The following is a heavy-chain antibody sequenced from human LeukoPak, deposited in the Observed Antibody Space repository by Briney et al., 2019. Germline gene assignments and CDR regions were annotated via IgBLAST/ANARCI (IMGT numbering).Heavy chain of an antibody. V-gene: IGHV1-69*04. CDR1: GGTFSSYA. CDR3: ARDRRITYCGGDCYGMDV. CDR2: IIPILGIA. Sequence: ASVKVSCKASGGTFSSYAISWVRQAPGQGLEWMGRIIPILGIANYAQKFQGRVTITADKSTSTAYMELSSLRSVDTAVYYCARDRRITYCGGDCYGMDVWGQGTTVTVSS. J-gene: IGHJ6*02. D-gene: IGHD2-21*01.